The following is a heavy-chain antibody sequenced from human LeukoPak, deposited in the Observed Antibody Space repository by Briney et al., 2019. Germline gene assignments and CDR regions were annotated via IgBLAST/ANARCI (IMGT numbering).Heavy chain of an antibody. V-gene: IGHV1-69*04. CDR1: GGTFSSYA. CDR3: ARDRGYQLLAGGHNWFDP. D-gene: IGHD2-2*01. Sequence: ASVNVSCKASGGTFSSYAISWVRQAPGQGLEWMGRIIPILGIANYAQKFQGRVTITADKSTSTAYMELSSLRSEDTAVYYCARDRGYQLLAGGHNWFDPWGQGTLVTVSS. J-gene: IGHJ5*02. CDR2: IIPILGIA.